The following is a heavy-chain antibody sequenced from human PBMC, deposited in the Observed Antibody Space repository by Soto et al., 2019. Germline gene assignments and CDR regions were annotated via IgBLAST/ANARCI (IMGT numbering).Heavy chain of an antibody. CDR1: GFTFSSYA. CDR2: ISGSGGST. Sequence: GGSLRLSCAASGFTFSSYAMSWVRQAPGKGLEWVSAISGSGGSTYYADSVKGRFTISRDNSKNTLYLQMNSLRAEDTAVYYCAKDGPLGAHDYYYYYMDVWGKGTTVTVSS. J-gene: IGHJ6*03. V-gene: IGHV3-23*01. D-gene: IGHD1-26*01. CDR3: AKDGPLGAHDYYYYYMDV.